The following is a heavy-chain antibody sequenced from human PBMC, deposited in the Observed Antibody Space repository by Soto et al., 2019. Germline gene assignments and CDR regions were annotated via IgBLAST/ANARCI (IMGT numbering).Heavy chain of an antibody. Sequence: GGSLRLSCAASRFTFSSYIMNRVRQAPGQGLEWVSSISGSGNIIYYAASVKGRFTISRDNAKNSLYLQMNGLRAEDTAVYFCAKGPDYGDYVTWFEPWGPGTLVTVS. CDR1: RFTFSSYI. J-gene: IGHJ5*02. CDR3: AKGPDYGDYVTWFEP. V-gene: IGHV3-48*01. D-gene: IGHD4-17*01. CDR2: ISGSGNII.